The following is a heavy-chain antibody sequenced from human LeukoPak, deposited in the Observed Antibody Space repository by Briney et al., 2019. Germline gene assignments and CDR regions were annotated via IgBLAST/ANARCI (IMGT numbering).Heavy chain of an antibody. J-gene: IGHJ4*02. CDR2: ISAYNGNT. CDR1: GYTFISYG. Sequence: GASVKVSCKASGYTFISYGISWVRQAPGQGLEWMGWISAYNGNTNYAQKLQGRVTMTTDTSTSTVYMELRSLRSDDTAIYYCARDQERWLPSPPDCWGQGTQVTVSS. CDR3: ARDQERWLPSPPDC. D-gene: IGHD3-22*01. V-gene: IGHV1-18*01.